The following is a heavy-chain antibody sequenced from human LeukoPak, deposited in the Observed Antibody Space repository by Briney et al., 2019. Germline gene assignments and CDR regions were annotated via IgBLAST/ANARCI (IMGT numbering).Heavy chain of an antibody. Sequence: RPGGSLRLSCEASGFTFSSCGMSWVRQAPGKGLEWVSAVSGSGGSTYYADSVKGRFTISRDNSKNTLYLQMNSLRAEDTAVYYCAKFIFPRFGEALGYWGQGTLVTVSS. V-gene: IGHV3-23*01. D-gene: IGHD3-10*01. CDR2: VSGSGGST. CDR1: GFTFSSCG. J-gene: IGHJ4*02. CDR3: AKFIFPRFGEALGY.